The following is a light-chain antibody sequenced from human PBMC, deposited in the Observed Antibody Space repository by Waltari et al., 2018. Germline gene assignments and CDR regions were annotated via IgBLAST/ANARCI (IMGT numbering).Light chain of an antibody. CDR1: RGHTSFV. Sequence: QLVLTQPPSASASLGASVKPTCTPSRGHTSFVIAWPQQQPGKGPRYLLTLNTDGGHTKGDGIPDRFSGSTSGAERYLTIASLQSEDEADYFCQTWGTGIVVFGGGTKLTVL. J-gene: IGLJ2*01. V-gene: IGLV4-69*01. CDR3: QTWGTGIVV. CDR2: LNTDGGH.